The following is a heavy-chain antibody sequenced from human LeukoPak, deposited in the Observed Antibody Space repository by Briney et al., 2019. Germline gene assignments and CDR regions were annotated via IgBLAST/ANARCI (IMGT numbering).Heavy chain of an antibody. Sequence: SETLSLTCTVSSGSISSYNYYCAWIRQPPGKGLEWIGSVFYSGSTYYNPSLKSRVTISVDTSNNQFSLRPTSVTAADTAVYYCATPRGATDWFDPWGQGTLVTVSS. CDR1: SGSISSYNYY. V-gene: IGHV4-39*01. CDR3: ATPRGATDWFDP. D-gene: IGHD1-26*01. CDR2: VFYSGST. J-gene: IGHJ5*02.